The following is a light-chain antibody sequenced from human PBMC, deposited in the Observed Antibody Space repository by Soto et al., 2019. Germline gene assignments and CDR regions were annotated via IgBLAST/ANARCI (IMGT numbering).Light chain of an antibody. Sequence: EIVMTQSPASLSVSPGDRATLSCRSSQSFTGNLAWYQQKPRQAPPLLXHGATTSATGIPARFSGSGSGTAFTLTISSLQSEDFAVYFCQQHNNWPPITFGQGTRLEIK. J-gene: IGKJ5*01. CDR1: QSFTGN. CDR2: GAT. V-gene: IGKV3-15*01. CDR3: QQHNNWPPIT.